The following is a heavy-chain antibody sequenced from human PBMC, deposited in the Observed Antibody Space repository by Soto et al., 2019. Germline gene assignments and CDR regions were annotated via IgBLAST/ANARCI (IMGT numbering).Heavy chain of an antibody. V-gene: IGHV3-74*01. CDR3: VRYPRSVGGSYRPDY. Sequence: GGSLRLSCAASGFTFSSYWMHWVRQVPEKGLVWVSRINSDRSITNYADAVKGRFTISRDNVKNTLYLQMNSLRAEDTAVYYCVRYPRSVGGSYRPDYWGQGTLVTVSS. CDR1: GFTFSSYW. D-gene: IGHD3-16*02. J-gene: IGHJ4*02. CDR2: INSDRSIT.